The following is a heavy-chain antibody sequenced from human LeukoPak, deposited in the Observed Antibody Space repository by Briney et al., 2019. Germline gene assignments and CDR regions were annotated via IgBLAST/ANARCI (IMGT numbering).Heavy chain of an antibody. CDR3: ARGKKSTYYYYMDV. Sequence: PSETLSLTCTVSGGSISSGSYYWSWIRQPAGKGLEWIGRIYTSGSTNYNPSPKSRVTISVDTSKNQFSLKLSPVTAADTAVYYCARGKKSTYYYYMDVWGKGTTVTVSS. CDR1: GGSISSGSYY. V-gene: IGHV4-61*02. CDR2: IYTSGST. J-gene: IGHJ6*03.